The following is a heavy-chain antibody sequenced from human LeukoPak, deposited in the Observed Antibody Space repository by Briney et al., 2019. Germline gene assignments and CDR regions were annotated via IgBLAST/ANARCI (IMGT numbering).Heavy chain of an antibody. CDR2: IQSNGRNK. V-gene: IGHV3-30*03. CDR3: ARESEGGTGTSCPDY. D-gene: IGHD2-2*01. Sequence: PGGSLRLSCVGSRFTFSRYWLNWVRQAPGKGLEWVAGIQSNGRNKYYVDSVKGRFAISRDNSKSTLYLQVNSLRVEDTALYYCARESEGGTGTSCPDYWGQGTLVTVSS. J-gene: IGHJ4*02. CDR1: RFTFSRYW.